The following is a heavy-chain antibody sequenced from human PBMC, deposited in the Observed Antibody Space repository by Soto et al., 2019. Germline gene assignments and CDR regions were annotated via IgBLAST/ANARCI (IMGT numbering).Heavy chain of an antibody. V-gene: IGHV3-21*06. Sequence: PGGSLRLSCAASGFTFTRYSMNWVRQAPGKGLEWVSSISSTTNYIYYGDSMKGRFTISRDNAKNSLYLEMNSRRAEDTAVYYFARESEDLTSNFDYWGQGTLFTVSS. CDR2: ISSTTNYI. J-gene: IGHJ4*02. CDR1: GFTFTRYS. CDR3: ARESEDLTSNFDY.